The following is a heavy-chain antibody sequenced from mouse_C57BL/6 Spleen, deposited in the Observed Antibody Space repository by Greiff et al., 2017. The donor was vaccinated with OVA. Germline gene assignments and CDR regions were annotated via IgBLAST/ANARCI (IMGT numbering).Heavy chain of an antibody. CDR1: GYTFTSYW. D-gene: IGHD2-4*01. Sequence: QVQLQQPGAELVRPGSSVKLSCKASGYTFTSYWMDWVKQRPGQGLEWIGNIYPSDSEPHYNQKFKDKATLTVDKSSSTAYMQLSSLTSEDSAVYYCARQGDYDLYYYAMDYWGQGTSVTVSS. J-gene: IGHJ4*01. V-gene: IGHV1-61*01. CDR3: ARQGDYDLYYYAMDY. CDR2: IYPSDSEP.